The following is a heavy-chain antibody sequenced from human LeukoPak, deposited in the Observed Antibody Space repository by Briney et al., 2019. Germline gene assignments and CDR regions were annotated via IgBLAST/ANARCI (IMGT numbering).Heavy chain of an antibody. V-gene: IGHV4-34*01. CDR3: ARGGPYYYDSSGYYYVDY. CDR1: GGSFSGYY. CDR2: INHSGST. Sequence: SETLSLTCAVYGGSFSGYYWSWIRQPPGKGLEWIGEINHSGSTNYNPSLKSRVTISVDTSKNQFSLKLSSVTAADTAVYYRARGGPYYYDSSGYYYVDYWGQGTLVTVSS. D-gene: IGHD3-22*01. J-gene: IGHJ4*02.